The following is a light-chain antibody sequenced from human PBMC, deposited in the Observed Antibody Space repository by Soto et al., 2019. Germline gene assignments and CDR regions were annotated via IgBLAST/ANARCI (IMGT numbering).Light chain of an antibody. CDR1: QSVSSSY. V-gene: IGKV3-20*01. J-gene: IGKJ1*01. CDR2: AAS. CDR3: QHYCSSPT. Sequence: EIVLTQSPGTLSLSPGERATLSCRASQSVSSSYLAWYQQKPGQAPRLLISAASSSATRIPDRFSGSGSGTDFTLSSSKLEPEDFAVCYCQHYCSSPTFGQGTKVEIK.